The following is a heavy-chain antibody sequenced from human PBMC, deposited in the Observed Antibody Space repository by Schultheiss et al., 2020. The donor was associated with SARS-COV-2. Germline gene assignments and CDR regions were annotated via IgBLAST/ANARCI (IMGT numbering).Heavy chain of an antibody. J-gene: IGHJ6*02. CDR1: GGSISSSSYY. Sequence: GSLRLSCTVSGGSISSSSYYWSWIRQPPGKGLEWIGYIYYSGSTNYNPSLKSRVTISVDTSENQFSLKLSSVTAADTAVYYCARDGYATYYYGMDVWGQGTTVTVSS. D-gene: IGHD5-12*01. CDR2: IYYSGST. CDR3: ARDGYATYYYGMDV. V-gene: IGHV4-61*01.